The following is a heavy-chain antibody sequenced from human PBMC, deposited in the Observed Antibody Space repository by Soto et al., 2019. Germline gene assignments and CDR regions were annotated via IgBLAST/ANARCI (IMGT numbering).Heavy chain of an antibody. D-gene: IGHD3-10*01. CDR2: IGTAGDT. CDR1: GFTFSSYD. CDR3: AREIKSTYLGYYYYYYMDV. J-gene: IGHJ6*03. Sequence: EVQLVESGGGLVQPGGSLRLSCAASGFTFSSYDMHWVRQATGKGLEWVSAIGTAGDTYYPGSVKGRFTISRESAKNSLYLQMNSLRAGDTAVYYCAREIKSTYLGYYYYYYMDVWGKGTTVTVSS. V-gene: IGHV3-13*01.